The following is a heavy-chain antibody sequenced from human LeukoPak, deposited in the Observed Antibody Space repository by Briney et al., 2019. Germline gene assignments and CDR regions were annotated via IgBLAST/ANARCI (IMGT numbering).Heavy chain of an antibody. Sequence: GGSLRLSCAASGFSFNAYWMAWVRQAPGTGLEWVANINPAGSETFHVDPVKGRFSISRDHAKNLVYLQMNSLRAEDTAVYYCATFGLVAALDLWGQGALVTVSS. CDR1: GFSFNAYW. CDR2: INPAGSET. D-gene: IGHD5-12*01. V-gene: IGHV3-7*01. CDR3: ATFGLVAALDL. J-gene: IGHJ4*02.